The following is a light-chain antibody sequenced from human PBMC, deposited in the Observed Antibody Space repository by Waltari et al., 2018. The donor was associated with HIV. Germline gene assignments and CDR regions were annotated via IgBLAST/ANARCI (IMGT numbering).Light chain of an antibody. CDR2: EVT. CDR1: RSAIGAYTY. Sequence: QSALTQPPYASGSPGQSVTIPCTGPRSAIGAYTYVYWYQQHPAKAPNLITTEVTKRPSGVPDRFSGSKSGNTSSLTVSGLQAEDEAHYYCSSYAPTNNFYVLFGGGTALTVL. CDR3: SSYAPTNNFYVL. V-gene: IGLV2-8*01. J-gene: IGLJ2*01.